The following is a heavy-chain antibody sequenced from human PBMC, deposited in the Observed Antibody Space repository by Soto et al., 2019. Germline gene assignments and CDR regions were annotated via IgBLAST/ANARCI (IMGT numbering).Heavy chain of an antibody. V-gene: IGHV1-18*01. D-gene: IGHD2-21*01. CDR3: ARVLWLKARLDIDY. Sequence: GASVKVSCKASGYTFTSYGMSWVRQAPGQGLEWMEWISAYNGNTNYAQKLQGRVTMTTDTSTSTAYMELRSLRSDVTAVYYCARVLWLKARLDIDYWGQGTLVTVSS. J-gene: IGHJ4*02. CDR1: GYTFTSYG. CDR2: ISAYNGNT.